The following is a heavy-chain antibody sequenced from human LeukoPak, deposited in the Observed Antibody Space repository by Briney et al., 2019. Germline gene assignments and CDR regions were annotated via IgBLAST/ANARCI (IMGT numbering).Heavy chain of an antibody. CDR3: ARVRIGQQLDKYYYYAMDV. D-gene: IGHD6-13*01. V-gene: IGHV1-2*02. CDR1: GYTFTYYY. J-gene: IGHJ6*02. Sequence: ASVKVSCKASGYTFTYYYMHWVRQAPGQGLEWMGIINPSSGSTSYAQKFQGRVTMTTDTSISTAYMEVSGLRSDDTAVYYCARVRIGQQLDKYYYYAMDVWGQGTTVTVSS. CDR2: INPSSGST.